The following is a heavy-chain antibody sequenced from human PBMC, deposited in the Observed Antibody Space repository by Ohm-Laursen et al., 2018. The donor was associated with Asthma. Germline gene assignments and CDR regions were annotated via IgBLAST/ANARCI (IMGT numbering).Heavy chain of an antibody. V-gene: IGHV3-30*03. Sequence: SLRLSCAASGFTFSSYGMHWVRQAPGKGLEWVAVISYDGSNKYYADSVKGRFTISRDNSKNTLYLQMNSLRVDDTAVHYCAYEFGGSGDYWGQGTLVTVSS. CDR3: AYEFGGSGDY. CDR2: ISYDGSNK. CDR1: GFTFSSYG. J-gene: IGHJ4*02. D-gene: IGHD3-10*01.